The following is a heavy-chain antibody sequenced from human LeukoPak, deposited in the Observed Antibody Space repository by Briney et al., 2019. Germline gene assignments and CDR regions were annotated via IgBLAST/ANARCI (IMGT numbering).Heavy chain of an antibody. CDR2: INHSGST. V-gene: IGHV4-34*01. CDR3: ARGITIFGVVIYYYYYMDV. CDR1: GGSFSGYY. Sequence: PSETLSLTCAVYGGSFSGYYWSWIRQPPGKGLEWIGEINHSGSTKYNPSLKSRVTISVDTSKNQFSLKLSSMTAADTAVYYCARGITIFGVVIYYYYYMDVWGKGTTVTVSS. D-gene: IGHD3-3*01. J-gene: IGHJ6*03.